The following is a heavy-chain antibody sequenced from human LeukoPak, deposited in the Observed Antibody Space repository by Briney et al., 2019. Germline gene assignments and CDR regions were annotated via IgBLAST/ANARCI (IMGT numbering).Heavy chain of an antibody. CDR1: GFTLSNYW. CDR2: IKQDGSEK. Sequence: GGSLRLSCAASGFTLSNYWMSWVRQAPEKGLEWVANIKQDGSEKYYVDSVEGRFTISRDNAKNSLYLQMDSLRAEDTAVYYCARGGHYRFDYWGQGTLVTVSS. CDR3: ARGGHYRFDY. J-gene: IGHJ4*02. D-gene: IGHD1-26*01. V-gene: IGHV3-7*04.